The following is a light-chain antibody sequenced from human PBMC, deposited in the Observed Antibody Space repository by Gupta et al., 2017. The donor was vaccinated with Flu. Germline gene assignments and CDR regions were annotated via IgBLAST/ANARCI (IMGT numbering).Light chain of an antibody. CDR3: CSYAGSSTPVV. V-gene: IGLV2-23*01. J-gene: IGLJ2*01. Sequence: SALTQPASVSGSPGPSIPISCTGTSSDVGSYNLVSWYQQHPGKAPKLMIYEGSKRPSGVSNRFSGSKSGNTASLTISGLQAEDEADYYCCSYAGSSTPVVFGGGTKLTVL. CDR2: EGS. CDR1: SSDVGSYNL.